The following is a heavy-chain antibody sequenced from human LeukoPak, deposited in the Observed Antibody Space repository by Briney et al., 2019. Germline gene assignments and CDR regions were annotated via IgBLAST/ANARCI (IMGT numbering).Heavy chain of an antibody. CDR2: IRYDGSNK. V-gene: IGHV3-30*02. J-gene: IGHJ4*02. CDR1: GFTFSSYA. Sequence: GGSLRLSCAASGFTFSSYAMSWVRQAPGKGLEWVAFIRYDGSNKYYADSVKGRFTISRDNSKNTLYLQMNSLRAEDTAVYYCAKAGIAAAGTGDGYWGQGTLVTVSS. CDR3: AKAGIAAAGTGDGY. D-gene: IGHD6-13*01.